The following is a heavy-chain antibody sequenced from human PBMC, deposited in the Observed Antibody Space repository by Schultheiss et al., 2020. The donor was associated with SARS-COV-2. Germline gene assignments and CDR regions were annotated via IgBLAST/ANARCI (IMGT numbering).Heavy chain of an antibody. J-gene: IGHJ4*02. Sequence: GSLRLSCTVSGGSISSGGYYWSWIRQHPGKGLEWIGEINHSGSTNYNPSLKSRVTISVDTSKNQFSLKLSSVTAADTAVYYCARELNYWGQGTLVTVSS. V-gene: IGHV4-61*08. CDR1: GGSISSGGYY. CDR2: INHSGST. CDR3: ARELNY.